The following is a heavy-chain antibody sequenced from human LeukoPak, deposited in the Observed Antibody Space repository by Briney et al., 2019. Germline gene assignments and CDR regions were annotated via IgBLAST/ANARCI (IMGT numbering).Heavy chain of an antibody. CDR3: AKDLGEA. CDR1: GFTFIDHY. J-gene: IGHJ5*02. V-gene: IGHV3-72*01. Sequence: GGSLRLSCEASGFTFIDHYTDWVRQAPGKGLEWVGRTTNKANSYTTEYAASVKGRFTISRDNSKNTLYLQMNSLRAEDTAVYYCAKDLGEAWGQGSLVTVSS. CDR2: TTNKANSYTT. D-gene: IGHD3-16*01.